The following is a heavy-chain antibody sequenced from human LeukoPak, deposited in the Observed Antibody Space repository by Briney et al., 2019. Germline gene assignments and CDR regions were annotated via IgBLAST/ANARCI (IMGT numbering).Heavy chain of an antibody. CDR1: GFTFSSYS. V-gene: IGHV3-21*01. CDR2: ISSSSSYI. CDR3: ARTAQQLATTDYFDY. Sequence: PGGSLRLSCAASGFTFSSYSMNWVRQAPGKGLEWVSSISSSSSYIYYADSVKGRFTISRDNAKNSLYLQMNSLRAEDTAVYYCARTAQQLATTDYFDYWGQGTLVTVSS. D-gene: IGHD6-13*01. J-gene: IGHJ4*02.